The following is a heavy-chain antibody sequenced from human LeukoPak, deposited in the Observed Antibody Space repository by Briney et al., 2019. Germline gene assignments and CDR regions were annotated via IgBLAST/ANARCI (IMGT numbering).Heavy chain of an antibody. CDR2: FYYSGST. CDR3: ARDGPTYYYDSSGSDAFDI. J-gene: IGHJ3*02. D-gene: IGHD3-22*01. V-gene: IGHV4-30-4*01. CDR1: GGSISSGDYY. Sequence: SETLSLTCTVSGGSISSGDYYWSWIRQPPGKGLEWIGYFYYSGSTYYNPSLKSRVTISVDTSKNQFSLKLSSVTAADTAVYYCARDGPTYYYDSSGSDAFDIWGQGTMVTVSS.